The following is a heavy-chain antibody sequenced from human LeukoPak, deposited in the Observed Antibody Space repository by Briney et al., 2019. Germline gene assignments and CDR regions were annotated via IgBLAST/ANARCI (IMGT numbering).Heavy chain of an antibody. CDR2: MYGDMRDI. CDR1: GLTFSNSW. Sequence: TGGSLRLSCEASGLTFSNSWMHWVRHIPGKGLVWVSRMYGDMRDISYADSVKGRFTIFRDNAKNTVYLQMNSLRGEDTAVYYCARDLGLRGSTWGQGTLVTASS. V-gene: IGHV3-74*01. D-gene: IGHD5-12*01. J-gene: IGHJ5*02. CDR3: ARDLGLRGST.